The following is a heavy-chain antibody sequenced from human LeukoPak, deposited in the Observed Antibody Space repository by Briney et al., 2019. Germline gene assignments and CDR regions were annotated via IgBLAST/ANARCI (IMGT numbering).Heavy chain of an antibody. Sequence: SETLSLTCAVYGGSFSGYYWSWIRQPPGKGLEWIGEINHSGSTNYNPSLKSRVTISVDTSKNQFSLKLSSVTAADTAVYYCARGRYCSSTSCYFKYYYYGMDVWGQGTTVTVSS. CDR1: GGSFSGYY. D-gene: IGHD2-2*01. CDR3: ARGRYCSSTSCYFKYYYYGMDV. CDR2: INHSGST. J-gene: IGHJ6*02. V-gene: IGHV4-34*01.